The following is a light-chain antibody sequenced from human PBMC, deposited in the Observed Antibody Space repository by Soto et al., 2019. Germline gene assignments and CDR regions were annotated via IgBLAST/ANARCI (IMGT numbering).Light chain of an antibody. CDR3: QQHYTTPLT. V-gene: IGKV4-1*01. J-gene: IGKJ4*01. Sequence: DIVMTQSPDSLAVSLGERATINCKSSQSVLHSCKNKNYLAWYQQKPGQPPKLLISWASTRESGVPERFSGSGSGTDFTLTISSLQAEDVAVYYCQQHYTTPLTFGGGTKVEIK. CDR2: WAS. CDR1: QSVLHSCKNKNY.